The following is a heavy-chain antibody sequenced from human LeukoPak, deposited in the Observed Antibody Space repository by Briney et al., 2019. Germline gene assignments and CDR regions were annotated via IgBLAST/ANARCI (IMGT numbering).Heavy chain of an antibody. CDR3: ARGGGHGDYNYY. Sequence: GGSLRLSCAASGFTFSDYWMTWVRQAPGKGLECVANIKQDGSEKYYVDSVKGRFTISRDNAKNSLNLQMNNLRAEDTAVYYCARGGGHGDYNYYWGQGTLVTVSS. CDR2: IKQDGSEK. V-gene: IGHV3-7*01. CDR1: GFTFSDYW. J-gene: IGHJ4*02. D-gene: IGHD3-9*01.